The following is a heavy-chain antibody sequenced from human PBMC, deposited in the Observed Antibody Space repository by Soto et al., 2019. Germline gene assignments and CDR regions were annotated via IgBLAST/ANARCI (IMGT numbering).Heavy chain of an antibody. J-gene: IGHJ6*02. Sequence: PSETLSLTCTVSGGSIGSSSYYWGWIRRPPGKGLEWIGSIYYSGSTYYNPSLKSRVTISVDTSKNQFSLKPSSVTAADTAVYYCARDRNGGGNLYGVYYYYGMDVWGQGTTVTVS. D-gene: IGHD2-15*01. CDR3: ARDRNGGGNLYGVYYYYGMDV. CDR1: GGSIGSSSYY. CDR2: IYYSGST. V-gene: IGHV4-39*07.